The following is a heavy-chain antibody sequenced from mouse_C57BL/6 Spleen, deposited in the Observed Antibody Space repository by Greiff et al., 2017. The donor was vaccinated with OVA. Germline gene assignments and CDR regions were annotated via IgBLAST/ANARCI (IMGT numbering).Heavy chain of an antibody. V-gene: IGHV1-50*01. CDR1: GYTFTSYW. J-gene: IGHJ2*01. CDR2: IDPSDSYT. CDR3: ASLYDYGFDY. Sequence: QVQLKQSGAELVKPGASVKLSCKASGYTFTSYWMQWVKQRPGQGLEWIGEIDPSDSYTNYNQKFKGKATLTVDTSSSTAYMQLSSLTSEDSAVYYCASLYDYGFDYWGQGTTLTVSS. D-gene: IGHD2-4*01.